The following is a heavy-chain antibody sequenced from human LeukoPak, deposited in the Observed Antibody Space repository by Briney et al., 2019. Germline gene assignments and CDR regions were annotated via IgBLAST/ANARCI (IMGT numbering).Heavy chain of an antibody. D-gene: IGHD1-26*01. CDR3: ARLSGSYPDWFDP. CDR2: INSDGSST. CDR1: GFTFSSYW. J-gene: IGHJ5*02. V-gene: IGHV3-74*01. Sequence: GGSLRLSCAASGFTFSSYWMHWVRQAPGKGLVWVSRINSDGSSTSYADSVKGRFTISRDNAKNTLYLQMNSLRAEDTAVYYCARLSGSYPDWFDPWGQGTQVTVSS.